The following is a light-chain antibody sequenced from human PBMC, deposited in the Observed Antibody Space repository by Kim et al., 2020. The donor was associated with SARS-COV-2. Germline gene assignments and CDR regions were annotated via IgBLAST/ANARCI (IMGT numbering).Light chain of an antibody. V-gene: IGLV2-11*01. Sequence: QSALTQLRSVSGSPGQSVTISCTGTSSDVGGYNYVSWYQQHPGKAPKLIIYDVNKRPSGVPDRFSGSKSGNMASLTISGLQAEDEADYYCCSYAGTSTYVFGTGTKVTVL. CDR3: CSYAGTSTYV. J-gene: IGLJ1*01. CDR1: SSDVGGYNY. CDR2: DVN.